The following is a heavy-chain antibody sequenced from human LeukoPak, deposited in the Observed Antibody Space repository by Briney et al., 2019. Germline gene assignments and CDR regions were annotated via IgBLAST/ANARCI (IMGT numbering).Heavy chain of an antibody. CDR1: GGSISSYY. D-gene: IGHD4-17*01. J-gene: IGHJ4*02. Sequence: SETLSLTCTVSGGSISSYYWSWIRQPPGKGLEWIGYIYYSGSTYYNPSLKSRVTISVDTSKNQFSLKLSSVTAADTAVYYCARGEPDYGDTTFDYWGQGTLVTVSS. CDR2: IYYSGST. CDR3: ARGEPDYGDTTFDY. V-gene: IGHV4-59*06.